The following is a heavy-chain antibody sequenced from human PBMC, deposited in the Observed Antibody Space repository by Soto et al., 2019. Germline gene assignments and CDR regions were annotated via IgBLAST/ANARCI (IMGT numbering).Heavy chain of an antibody. CDR3: ARDRSVYCSSTSCYTFNYYYGMDV. J-gene: IGHJ6*02. D-gene: IGHD2-2*02. CDR2: IIPIFGTA. V-gene: IGHV1-69*13. Sequence: GASVKVSCKASGGTFSSYAISWVRQAPGQGLKWMGGIIPIFGTANYAQKFQGRVTITADESTSTAYMELSSLRSEDTAVYYCARDRSVYCSSTSCYTFNYYYGMDVWGQGTTVTVSS. CDR1: GGTFSSYA.